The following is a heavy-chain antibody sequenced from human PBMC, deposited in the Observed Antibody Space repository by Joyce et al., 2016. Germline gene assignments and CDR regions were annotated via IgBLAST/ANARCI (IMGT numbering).Heavy chain of an antibody. D-gene: IGHD3-9*01. Sequence: QGQLVESGVGVVKPGRSLRLSCAASGFTLSNYGMHWVRQAPGKGLEWVAVISYDGSNKHYVDSVKGRFTISRDNSKNTLYLQMNSLIAEDTAVYYCAGGILTGYFDYWGQGTLVTVSS. V-gene: IGHV3-30*03. CDR1: GFTLSNYG. CDR3: AGGILTGYFDY. J-gene: IGHJ4*02. CDR2: ISYDGSNK.